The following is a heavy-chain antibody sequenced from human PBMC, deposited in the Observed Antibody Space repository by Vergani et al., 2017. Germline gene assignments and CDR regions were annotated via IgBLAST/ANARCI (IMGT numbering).Heavy chain of an antibody. J-gene: IGHJ3*02. CDR1: GGSFSSDGYY. CDR2: IFYSGST. V-gene: IGHV4-31*03. Sequence: QVQLQESGPGLVKPPGTLSLTCTVSGGSFSSDGYYWSWIRQHPGKGLEWIGYIFYSGSTYYNPALQSRVTISIDMFKNQFSLKLSSVTVADTAVYYCAGGYDHSGFGAFDIWGQGTMVTVSS. CDR3: AGGYDHSGFGAFDI. D-gene: IGHD3-22*01.